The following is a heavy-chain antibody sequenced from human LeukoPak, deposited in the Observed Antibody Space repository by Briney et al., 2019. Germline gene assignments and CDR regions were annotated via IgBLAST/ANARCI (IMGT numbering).Heavy chain of an antibody. V-gene: IGHV3-23*01. CDR3: AKDIPPIRLYCSSTSCYPA. J-gene: IGHJ5*02. CDR1: GFTFSSYA. Sequence: GGSLRPSCAASGFTFSSYAMSWVRQAPGKGLEWVSAISGSGGSTYYADSVKGRFTISRDNSKNTLYLQMNSLRAEDTAVYYCAKDIPPIRLYCSSTSCYPAWGQGTLVTVSS. D-gene: IGHD2-2*01. CDR2: ISGSGGST.